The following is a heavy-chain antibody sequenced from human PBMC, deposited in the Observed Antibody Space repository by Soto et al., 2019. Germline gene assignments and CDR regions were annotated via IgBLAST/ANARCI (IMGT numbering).Heavy chain of an antibody. CDR3: ASDAAVGLFDY. D-gene: IGHD1-26*01. CDR1: GYTFTSYG. J-gene: IGHJ4*02. CDR2: INAYNGNT. V-gene: IGHV1-18*01. Sequence: QVQLVRSGAEVKKPGASVKVSGKASGYTFTSYGISWVRQAPGQGLEWMGWINAYNGNTKYAQKLQGRVTMTTDTSTSTAYMELRSLRSDDTAVYYCASDAAVGLFDYWGQGTLVTVAS.